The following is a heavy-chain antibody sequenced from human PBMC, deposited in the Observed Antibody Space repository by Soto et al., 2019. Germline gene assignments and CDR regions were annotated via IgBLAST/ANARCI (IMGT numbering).Heavy chain of an antibody. CDR1: GGYFSGYY. CDR3: ARGAGKWQHLPYNDRAV. J-gene: IGHJ6*02. D-gene: IGHD2-8*01. Sequence: TSETLSLTCTAYGGYFSGYYWSWIRQPPGKGLEWIGEVSHVGSTNYNPSLKSRVTISIDTSRNQFSLELTSVTAADTAVYYCARGAGKWQHLPYNDRAVWGQGTTVPVP. CDR2: VSHVGST. V-gene: IGHV4-34*01.